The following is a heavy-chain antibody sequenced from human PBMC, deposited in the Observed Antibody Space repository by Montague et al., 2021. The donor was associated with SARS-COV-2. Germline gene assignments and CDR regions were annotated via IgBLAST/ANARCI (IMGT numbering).Heavy chain of an antibody. V-gene: IGHV4-39*01. CDR2: IYYSGST. Sequence: SETLSLTCTVSGASISSSSYYWGWIRQPPGKGLEWIGSIYYSGSTYYNPSLKSRVTISVDTSKNQFSLKLSSVTAADTAVYYCARHGKTRIAMIVVVTGYFDYWGQGTLVTVSS. J-gene: IGHJ4*02. CDR3: ARHGKTRIAMIVVVTGYFDY. D-gene: IGHD3-22*01. CDR1: GASISSSSYY.